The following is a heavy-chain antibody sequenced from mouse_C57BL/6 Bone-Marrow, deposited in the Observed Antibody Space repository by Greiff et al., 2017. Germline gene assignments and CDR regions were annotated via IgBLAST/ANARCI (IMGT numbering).Heavy chain of an antibody. Sequence: QVQLQPGAELVRPGSSVKLSCKASGYTFTSYWMDWVKQRPGQGLEWIGNIYPSDSETHYNQKFKDKATLTVDKSSSTAYMQLSSLTSEDSAVYYCARGAYIFYYAMDYWGQGTSVTVSS. CDR2: IYPSDSET. V-gene: IGHV1-61*01. CDR1: GYTFTSYW. CDR3: ARGAYIFYYAMDY. J-gene: IGHJ4*01.